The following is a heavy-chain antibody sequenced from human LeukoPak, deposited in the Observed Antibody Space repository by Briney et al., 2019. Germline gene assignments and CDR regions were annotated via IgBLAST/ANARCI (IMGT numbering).Heavy chain of an antibody. CDR2: IRYDGSNK. CDR1: GFTFSSYG. D-gene: IGHD6-13*01. Sequence: PGGSLRLSCAASGFTFSSYGMHWVRQAPGKGLEWVAFIRYDGSNKYYADSVKGRFTISRDNSKNTLYLQVNSLRAEDTAVYYCAKDWYSSSWTGWFDPWGQGTLVTVSS. J-gene: IGHJ5*02. V-gene: IGHV3-30*02. CDR3: AKDWYSSSWTGWFDP.